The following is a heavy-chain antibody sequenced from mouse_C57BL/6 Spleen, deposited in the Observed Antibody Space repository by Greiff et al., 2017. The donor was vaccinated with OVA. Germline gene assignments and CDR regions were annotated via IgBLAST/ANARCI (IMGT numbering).Heavy chain of an antibody. CDR2: ISSGSSTI. V-gene: IGHV5-17*01. D-gene: IGHD1-1*01. CDR1: GFTFSDYG. Sequence: EVQLQQSGGGLVKPGGSLKLSCAASGFTFSDYGMHWVRQAPEKGLEWVAYISSGSSTIYYADTVKGRFTISRDNAKNTLYLQMTSLRSEDTAMYYCARGVVAPRYFDVWGTGTTVTVSS. J-gene: IGHJ1*03. CDR3: ARGVVAPRYFDV.